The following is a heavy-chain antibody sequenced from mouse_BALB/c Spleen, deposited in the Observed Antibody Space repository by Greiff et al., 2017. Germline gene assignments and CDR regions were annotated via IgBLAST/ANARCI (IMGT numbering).Heavy chain of an antibody. CDR1: GFTFSSYG. CDR3: ARDSYGSSFFYAMDY. V-gene: IGHV5-6-3*01. Sequence: DVHLVESGGGLVQPGGSLKLSCAASGFTFSSYGMSWVRQTPDKRLELVATINSNGGSTYYPDSVKGRFTISRDNAKNTLYLQMSSLKSEDTAMYYCARDSYGSSFFYAMDYWGQGTSVTVSS. J-gene: IGHJ4*01. D-gene: IGHD1-1*01. CDR2: INSNGGST.